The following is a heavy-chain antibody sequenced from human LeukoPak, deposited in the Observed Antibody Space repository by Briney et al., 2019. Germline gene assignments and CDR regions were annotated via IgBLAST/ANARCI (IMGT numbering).Heavy chain of an antibody. Sequence: ASVKVSCKASGYTLTSYGISWVRQAPGQGLEWMGWISAYNGNTNYAQKLQGRVTMTTDTSTSTAYMELRSLRSDDTAVYYCARGQYLYDSSGYSLDWGQGTLVTVSS. V-gene: IGHV1-18*01. J-gene: IGHJ4*02. CDR1: GYTLTSYG. CDR2: ISAYNGNT. CDR3: ARGQYLYDSSGYSLD. D-gene: IGHD3-22*01.